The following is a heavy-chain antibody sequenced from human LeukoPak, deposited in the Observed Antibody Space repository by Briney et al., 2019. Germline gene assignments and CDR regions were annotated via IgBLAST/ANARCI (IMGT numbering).Heavy chain of an antibody. Sequence: SETLSLTCTVSDGSLSDYYWAWVRQPPGKGLEFIGNIYHSGSTGYNPSLKTRVSISVDKSKSQFSLDLFSVTAADTAVYYCAREPVKYNWNFADPSGYMHIWGKGTTVTVS. V-gene: IGHV4-59*01. CDR3: AREPVKYNWNFADPSGYMHI. CDR2: IYHSGST. J-gene: IGHJ6*03. CDR1: DGSLSDYY. D-gene: IGHD1-1*01.